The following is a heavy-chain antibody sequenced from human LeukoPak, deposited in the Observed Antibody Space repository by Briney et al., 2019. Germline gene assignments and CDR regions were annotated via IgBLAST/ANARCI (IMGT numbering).Heavy chain of an antibody. Sequence: GSLRLSCAASGFTFSSYAMSWVRQPPGKGLEWIGTVFYSGRTYYNSSLQSRVTISVDTSKNQFSQRLSSVTPADTAIYYCARLSNDYGDYEGHYWGQGTLVTVSP. CDR1: GFTFSSYA. CDR2: VFYSGRT. D-gene: IGHD4-17*01. CDR3: ARLSNDYGDYEGHY. V-gene: IGHV4-39*01. J-gene: IGHJ4*02.